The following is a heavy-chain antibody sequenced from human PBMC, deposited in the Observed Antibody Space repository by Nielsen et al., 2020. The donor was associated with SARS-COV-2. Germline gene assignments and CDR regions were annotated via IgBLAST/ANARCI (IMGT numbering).Heavy chain of an antibody. V-gene: IGHV4-34*01. Sequence: SETLSLTCAVYGGSFGDYFWSWIRQPPGKGLEWIGDVNHSGFTNYNPSLKSRVTISVDTSKNQFSLKLSSVTAADTALYYCAREAVCTSCYTGYFDYWGQGTLVTVSS. CDR3: AREAVCTSCYTGYFDY. J-gene: IGHJ4*02. D-gene: IGHD2-2*02. CDR2: VNHSGFT. CDR1: GGSFGDYF.